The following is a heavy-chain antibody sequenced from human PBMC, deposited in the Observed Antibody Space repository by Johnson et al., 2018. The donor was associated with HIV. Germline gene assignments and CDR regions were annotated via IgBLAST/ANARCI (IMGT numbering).Heavy chain of an antibody. V-gene: IGHV3-7*03. CDR1: GFTFSRYW. D-gene: IGHD6-19*01. CDR3: AKDRAVAGYDAFDL. J-gene: IGHJ3*01. CDR2: INQDGREK. Sequence: EQLVESGGGLVQPGGSLRLSCEASGFTFSRYWMSWVRQAPGKGLEWVANINQDGREKYYVDTVKGRFTIYRDNAKNSLYLQMNSLRAEDTALYYCAKDRAVAGYDAFDLWGQGTMVTVSS.